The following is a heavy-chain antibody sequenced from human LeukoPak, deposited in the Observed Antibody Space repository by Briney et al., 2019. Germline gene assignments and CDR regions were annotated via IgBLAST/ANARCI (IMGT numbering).Heavy chain of an antibody. J-gene: IGHJ4*02. D-gene: IGHD6-6*01. CDR1: GFTFSTYW. V-gene: IGHV3-30-3*01. Sequence: PGGSLRLSCAASGFTFSTYWMSWVRQAPGKGLEWVAVISYDGSNKYYADSVKGRFTISRDNSKNTLYLQMNSLRAEDTAVYYCARGGWQLVPFDYWGQGTLVTVSS. CDR2: ISYDGSNK. CDR3: ARGGWQLVPFDY.